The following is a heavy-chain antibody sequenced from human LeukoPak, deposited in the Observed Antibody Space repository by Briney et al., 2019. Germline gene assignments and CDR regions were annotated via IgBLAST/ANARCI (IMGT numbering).Heavy chain of an antibody. CDR1: GFTFSSYW. Sequence: TGGSLRLSCAASGFTFSSYWMSWVRQAPGKGLEWVSYISSSGSTIYYADSVKGRFTISRDNSKNTLYLQMNSLRAEDTAVYYCARDGDDTSGYFSPFDYWGQGTLVTVAS. D-gene: IGHD3-22*01. CDR2: ISSSGSTI. CDR3: ARDGDDTSGYFSPFDY. V-gene: IGHV3-48*01. J-gene: IGHJ4*02.